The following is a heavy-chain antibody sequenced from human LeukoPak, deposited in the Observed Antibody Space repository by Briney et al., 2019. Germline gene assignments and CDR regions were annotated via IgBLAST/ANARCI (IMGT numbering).Heavy chain of an antibody. CDR2: LSKSGNT. J-gene: IGHJ3*02. V-gene: IGHV4-59*01. CDR1: GGSISSYY. Sequence: SETLSLTCAVSGGSISSYYWSWIRLPPGKGLEWIGYLSKSGNTNYSPSLTSRVTIFGDTSKNQFFLKLSSVTAADTAMYYCARARYVNSFYAFYIWGQGTLVTVSS. CDR3: ARARYVNSFYAFYI. D-gene: IGHD3-9*01.